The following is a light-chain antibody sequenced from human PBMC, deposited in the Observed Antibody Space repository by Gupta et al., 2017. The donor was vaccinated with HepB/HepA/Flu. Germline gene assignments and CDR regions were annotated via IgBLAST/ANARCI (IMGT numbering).Light chain of an antibody. CDR2: NND. Sequence: QSVLTQSPSASGTPGQTVIISCFGSTSNIGSNTVNWYQQLPGTAPKLLIYNNDQQPSGVPDRFSGAKSGTSASLASSGLQSEDEADYYCAAWDDSVNGYVFGTGTKVTVL. V-gene: IGLV1-44*01. CDR3: AAWDDSVNGYV. J-gene: IGLJ1*01. CDR1: TSNIGSNT.